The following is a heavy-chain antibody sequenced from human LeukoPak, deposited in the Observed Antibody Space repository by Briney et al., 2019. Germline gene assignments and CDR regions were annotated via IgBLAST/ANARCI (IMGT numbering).Heavy chain of an antibody. CDR2: IYHSGST. V-gene: IGHV4-30-2*01. Sequence: SETLSLTCAVSGGSISSGGYSWSWIRQPPGKGLEWIGYIYHSGSTYYNPSLKSRVTISVDRSKSQFSLKLSSVTAADTAVYYCARGTDYGDYYFDYWGQGTLVTVSS. CDR1: GGSISSGGYS. D-gene: IGHD4-17*01. J-gene: IGHJ4*02. CDR3: ARGTDYGDYYFDY.